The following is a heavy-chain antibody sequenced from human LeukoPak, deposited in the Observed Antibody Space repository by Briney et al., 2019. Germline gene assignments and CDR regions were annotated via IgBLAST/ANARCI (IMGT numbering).Heavy chain of an antibody. CDR2: ISGSGGHT. V-gene: IGHV3-23*01. CDR1: GITFSSHA. J-gene: IGHJ6*03. Sequence: PGGSLILSCAASGITFSSHAMSWVRQAPGKGLEWVSLISGSGGHTYYGDSVKGRFTISRDNSTNRLYLQMNSLRPEDTAVYYCAKGGAATMRDGYNYYYYYMEVWGRGTTVTVSS. CDR3: AKGGAATMRDGYNYYYYYMEV. D-gene: IGHD5-24*01.